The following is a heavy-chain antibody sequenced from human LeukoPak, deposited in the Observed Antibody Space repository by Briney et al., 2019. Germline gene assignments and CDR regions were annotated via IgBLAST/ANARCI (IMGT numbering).Heavy chain of an antibody. J-gene: IGHJ6*02. Sequence: GGSLRLSCAASGFTFSDHAMNWVRQAPGKGPEWVSSISSSNTYIYYADSVKGRFTISRDNAKNSLYLQMNILRAEDTAVYYCARDSIRYYGMDVWGQGTTVTVSS. CDR3: ARDSIRYYGMDV. CDR2: ISSSNTYI. CDR1: GFTFSDHA. V-gene: IGHV3-21*01.